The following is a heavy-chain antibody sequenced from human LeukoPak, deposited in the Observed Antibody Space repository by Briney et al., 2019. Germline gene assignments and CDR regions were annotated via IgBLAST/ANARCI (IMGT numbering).Heavy chain of an antibody. CDR1: GFTFSTYG. V-gene: IGHV3-30*03. CDR2: TSSDLNVK. J-gene: IGHJ4*02. D-gene: IGHD3-10*01. CDR3: AREGYYGSGSPPSLYFDY. Sequence: GGSLRLSCTVSGFTFSTYGMHWVRQAPGKGLEWVAVTSSDLNVKLYADSVKGRFTISRDNSRSTLYLQMNSLRPEDTAIYYCAREGYYGSGSPPSLYFDYWGQGTLVTVSS.